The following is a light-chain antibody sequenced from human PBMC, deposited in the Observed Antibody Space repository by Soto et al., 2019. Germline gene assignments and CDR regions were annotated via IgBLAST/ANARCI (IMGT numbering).Light chain of an antibody. CDR3: QQYNDWPLT. CDR2: GAS. V-gene: IGKV3-15*01. J-gene: IGKJ1*01. Sequence: IVMTQSPGTLSVSPGERATLSCRASQNIGNKVGWYQQKPGQAPRLLIYGASTRATGIPVRFSGSGSGTEFTLTITSLQSEDSAVYYCQQYNDWPLTFGQGTKVEI. CDR1: QNIGNK.